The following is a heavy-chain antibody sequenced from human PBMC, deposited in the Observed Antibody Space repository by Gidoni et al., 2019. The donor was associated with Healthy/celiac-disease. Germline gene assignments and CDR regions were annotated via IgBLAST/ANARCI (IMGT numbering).Heavy chain of an antibody. J-gene: IGHJ6*02. CDR1: GFSLSHARMG. Sequence: QVTLKESGPVLVKPTETLTLTCTVSGFSLSHARMGVSWIRQPPGKALEWLAHIFSNDEKSYSTSLKSRLTISKDTSKSQVVLTMTNMDPVDTATYYCARNWGCWSGYPPDYYYGMDVWGQGTTVTVSS. CDR2: IFSNDEK. D-gene: IGHD3-3*01. V-gene: IGHV2-26*01. CDR3: ARNWGCWSGYPPDYYYGMDV.